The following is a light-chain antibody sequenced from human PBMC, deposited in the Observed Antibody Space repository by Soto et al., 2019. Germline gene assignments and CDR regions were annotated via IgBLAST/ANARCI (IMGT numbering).Light chain of an antibody. CDR1: QTINNN. CDR3: QQFGNSPFT. V-gene: IGKV3-20*01. Sequence: VMTQAPATLSVSPGERATLSCRASQTINNNVAWYQLKDGQVPRLAIYGASTRATGIPDRFSGSGSGTDFTLTISRLEPEDFAVYYCQQFGNSPFTFGGGTKVDIK. J-gene: IGKJ4*01. CDR2: GAS.